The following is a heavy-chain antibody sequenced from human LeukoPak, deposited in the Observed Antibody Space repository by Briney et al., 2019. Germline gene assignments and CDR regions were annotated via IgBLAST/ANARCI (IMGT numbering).Heavy chain of an antibody. D-gene: IGHD4-23*01. Sequence: PSQTLSLTCTVSGGSISSGGYYWSWIRQHPGKGLEWIGYIYYSGSTYYNPSLKSRVTISVDTSKNQFSLKLSSVTAADTAVYYCASPGGAYSGSRWYYFDYWGQGTLVTVSS. CDR3: ASPGGAYSGSRWYYFDY. CDR1: GGSISSGGYY. J-gene: IGHJ4*02. V-gene: IGHV4-31*03. CDR2: IYYSGST.